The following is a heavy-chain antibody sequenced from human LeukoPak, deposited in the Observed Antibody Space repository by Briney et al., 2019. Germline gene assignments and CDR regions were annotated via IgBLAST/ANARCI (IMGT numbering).Heavy chain of an antibody. J-gene: IGHJ4*02. Sequence: GASVKVSCKASGYTFTSYGISWVRQAPGQGLEWMGWISAYNGNTNYAQKLQGRVTITRDTSASTAYMELSSLRSEDTAVYYCARGPGGDYAPFDYWGQGTLVTVS. CDR2: ISAYNGNT. V-gene: IGHV1-18*01. D-gene: IGHD4-17*01. CDR1: GYTFTSYG. CDR3: ARGPGGDYAPFDY.